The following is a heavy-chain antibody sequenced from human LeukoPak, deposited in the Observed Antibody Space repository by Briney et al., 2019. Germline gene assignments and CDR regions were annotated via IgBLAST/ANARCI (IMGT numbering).Heavy chain of an antibody. CDR2: IYYSGST. J-gene: IGHJ4*02. D-gene: IGHD5-12*01. V-gene: IGHV4-39*07. CDR1: GGSISSSSYY. CDR3: ARGARWLREFDY. Sequence: SETLSLTCTVSGGSISSSSYYWGWIRQPPGKGLEWIGSIYYSGSTYYNPSLKSRVTISVDTSKNQFSLKLSSVTAADTAVYYCARGARWLREFDYWGQGTLVTVSS.